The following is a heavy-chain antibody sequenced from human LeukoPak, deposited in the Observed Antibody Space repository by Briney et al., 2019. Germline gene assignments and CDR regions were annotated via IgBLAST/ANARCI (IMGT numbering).Heavy chain of an antibody. CDR3: ARDFSVLVAARYLDY. D-gene: IGHD2-15*01. CDR2: ISFDGSNK. CDR1: GFTFSSYA. Sequence: PGGSLRLSCAASGFTFSSYAMHWVRQAPGKGLEWVALISFDGSNKYYADSVKGRFTISRDNSKNTLYLQMNSLRAEDTAVYYCARDFSVLVAARYLDYWGQGTLVTVSS. J-gene: IGHJ4*02. V-gene: IGHV3-30*04.